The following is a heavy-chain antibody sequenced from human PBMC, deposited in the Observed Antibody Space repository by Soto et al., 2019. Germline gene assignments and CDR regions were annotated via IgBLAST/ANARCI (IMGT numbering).Heavy chain of an antibody. CDR2: ISGSGGST. Sequence: EVQLLESGGGLVQPGGSLRLSCAASGFTFSSYAMSWVRHAPGKGLEWGSAISGSGGSTYYADSVKGRFTISRDNSKNTLYLQMNSLRAEDTAVYYGACYDQSFDYWGQGTLVTVSS. CDR1: GFTFSSYA. V-gene: IGHV3-23*01. D-gene: IGHD2-2*01. CDR3: ACYDQSFDY. J-gene: IGHJ4*02.